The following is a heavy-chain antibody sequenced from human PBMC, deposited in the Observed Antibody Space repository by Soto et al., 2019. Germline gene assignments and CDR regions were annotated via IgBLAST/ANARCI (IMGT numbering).Heavy chain of an antibody. CDR1: GFICSSYD. CDR2: ILVGGST. CDR3: AKATATSGGAFEI. Sequence: LRLSCAVSGFICSSYDMSWVRQAPGKGLEWVSTILVGGSTHYEDAVKGRFTISRDTSKNTVYLQMNSLTAGDTAVYYCAKATATSGGAFEIYGQGTMVTVSS. D-gene: IGHD1-1*01. J-gene: IGHJ3*02. V-gene: IGHV3-23*01.